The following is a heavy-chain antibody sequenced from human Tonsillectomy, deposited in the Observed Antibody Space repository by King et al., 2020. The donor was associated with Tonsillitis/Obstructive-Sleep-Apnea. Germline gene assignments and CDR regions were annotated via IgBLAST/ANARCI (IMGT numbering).Heavy chain of an antibody. D-gene: IGHD2-2*02. Sequence: QVQLVQSGAEVKKPGSSVKVSCKASGGTFSSYAISWARQAPGQGLEWMGGIIPIFGTANYAQKFQGRVTITADESTSTAYMELSSLRSEDTAVYYCARPPAAIRGYYYYYMDVWGKGTTVTVSS. CDR2: IIPIFGTA. CDR1: GGTFSSYA. J-gene: IGHJ6*03. V-gene: IGHV1-69*01. CDR3: ARPPAAIRGYYYYYMDV.